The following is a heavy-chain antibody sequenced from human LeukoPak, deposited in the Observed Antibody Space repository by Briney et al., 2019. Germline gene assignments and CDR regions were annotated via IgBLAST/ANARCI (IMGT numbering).Heavy chain of an antibody. CDR2: IRYDGSIK. J-gene: IGHJ4*02. CDR3: AKNGGSGWLHYFDY. Sequence: GGSLRLSCVASGFTFSNYGMHWVRQAPGKGLEWVAFIRYDGSIKYYADSVKGRFTISRDKSKNTLYLQMNSLRAEDTAVYYCAKNGGSGWLHYFDYWGQGTLVTVSS. CDR1: GFTFSNYG. V-gene: IGHV3-30*02. D-gene: IGHD6-19*01.